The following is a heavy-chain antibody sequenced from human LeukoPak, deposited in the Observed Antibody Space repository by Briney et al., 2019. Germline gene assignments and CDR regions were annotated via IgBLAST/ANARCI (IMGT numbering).Heavy chain of an antibody. Sequence: GSLRLSCALSGFTPIHYWMTWVRQAPGKGLEWIGEINHSGSTNYNPSLKSRVTISVDTSKNQFSLKLSSVTAADTAVYYCARATRFGELKGPYRYWGQGTLVTVSS. CDR1: GFTPIHYW. CDR2: INHSGST. J-gene: IGHJ4*02. V-gene: IGHV4-34*01. CDR3: ARATRFGELKGPYRY. D-gene: IGHD3-10*01.